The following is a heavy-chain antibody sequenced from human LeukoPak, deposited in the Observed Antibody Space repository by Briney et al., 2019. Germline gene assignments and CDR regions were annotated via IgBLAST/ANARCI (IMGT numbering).Heavy chain of an antibody. J-gene: IGHJ6*03. CDR2: FIPILGTA. V-gene: IGHV1-69*06. Sequence: SVKVSCKASGGTFSGYAISWVRQAPGQGLEWMGGFIPILGTANYAREFLGRVTITADKSTSTAYMELSSLRSEDTAVYYCARVYSSSFYYYMDVWGKGTTVTVSS. CDR1: GGTFSGYA. D-gene: IGHD6-6*01. CDR3: ARVYSSSFYYYMDV.